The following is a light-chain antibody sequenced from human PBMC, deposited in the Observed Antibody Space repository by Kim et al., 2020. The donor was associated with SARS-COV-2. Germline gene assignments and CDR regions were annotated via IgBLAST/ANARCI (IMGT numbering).Light chain of an antibody. V-gene: IGLV2-14*03. J-gene: IGLJ3*02. CDR3: SAYTSISTLV. Sequence: QSALTQPASVSGSPGQSITISCTGTSSDIGGYNYVYWYQQHPGKAPKLMIYDVSNRPSGVSTRFSGSRSGNTASLTISGLQPEDEADYYCSAYTSISTLVFGGGTQLTVL. CDR2: DVS. CDR1: SSDIGGYNY.